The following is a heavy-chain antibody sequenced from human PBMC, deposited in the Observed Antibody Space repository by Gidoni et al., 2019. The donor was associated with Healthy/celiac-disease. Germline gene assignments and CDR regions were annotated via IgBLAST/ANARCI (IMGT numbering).Heavy chain of an antibody. V-gene: IGHV1-2*04. J-gene: IGHJ6*02. CDR2: SNPNGGGK. D-gene: IGHD2-2*01. CDR1: GYTFTGYY. CDR3: ARGGGDYIVVVPAAIGVYYGMDV. Sequence: QVQLVQSGAEVNKPGASVKVSCKASGYTFTGYYMHWVRQAPGQGIEWMGWSNPNGGGKNYAQKFQGWVHRTRDKARSTAYMERRRLRSDDTAGYYCARGGGDYIVVVPAAIGVYYGMDVWGQGTTVTVSS.